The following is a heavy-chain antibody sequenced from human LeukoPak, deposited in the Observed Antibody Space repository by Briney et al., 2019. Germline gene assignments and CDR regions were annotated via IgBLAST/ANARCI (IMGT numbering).Heavy chain of an antibody. CDR2: INPSGGST. CDR3: ASVLWFGELLAWFDP. V-gene: IGHV1-46*01. J-gene: IGHJ5*02. CDR1: GYTFTSYY. D-gene: IGHD3-10*01. Sequence: ASVKVSCKASGYTFTSYYMHWVRQAPGQGLEWMGIINPSGGSTSYAQKFQGRVTMTRDTSTSTAYMELRSLRSDDTAVYYCASVLWFGELLAWFDPWGQGTLVTVSS.